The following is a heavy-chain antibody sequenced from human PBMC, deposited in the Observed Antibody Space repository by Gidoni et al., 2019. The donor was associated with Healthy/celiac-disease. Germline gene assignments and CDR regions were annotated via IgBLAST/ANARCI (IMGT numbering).Heavy chain of an antibody. J-gene: IGHJ6*02. Sequence: QVQLQQSGPGLVKPSQTLSLTCAISGDSVSSNSAAWNWIRQSPSRGLEWLGRTYYRSKWYNDYAVSVKSRITINPDTSKNQFSLQLNSVTPEDTAVYYCARVVVVPAATDYYYYGMDVWGQGTTVTVSS. D-gene: IGHD2-2*01. V-gene: IGHV6-1*01. CDR3: ARVVVVPAATDYYYYGMDV. CDR1: GDSVSSNSAA. CDR2: TYYRSKWYN.